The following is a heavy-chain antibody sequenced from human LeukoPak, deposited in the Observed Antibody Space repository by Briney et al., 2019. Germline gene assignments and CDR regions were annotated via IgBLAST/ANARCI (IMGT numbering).Heavy chain of an antibody. D-gene: IGHD6-19*01. Sequence: GGSLRLSCAASGFTLSSAVMSWVRQAPGKGLEWVSGISGSGGSTYCTDSVKGRFTISRDNSKNTLYLQLNSLRAEDTAVYYCAKGSIAVAGRYYFDYWGQGTLVTVSS. J-gene: IGHJ4*02. CDR1: GFTLSSAV. CDR2: ISGSGGST. CDR3: AKGSIAVAGRYYFDY. V-gene: IGHV3-23*01.